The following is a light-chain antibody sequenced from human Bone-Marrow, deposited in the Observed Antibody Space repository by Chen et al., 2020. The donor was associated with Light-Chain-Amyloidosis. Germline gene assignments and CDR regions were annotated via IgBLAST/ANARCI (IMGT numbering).Light chain of an antibody. CDR1: DLPTKY. V-gene: IGLV3-25*03. Sequence: YELTQPPPVSVSPGQAARITCSGDDLPTKYAYWYQQKPGQAPVLVIHRDTERPSGISERFSGSSSGTTATLTISGVQAEDEADYHCQSADSSGTYEVIFGGGTKLTVL. CDR3: QSADSSGTYEVI. J-gene: IGLJ2*01. CDR2: RDT.